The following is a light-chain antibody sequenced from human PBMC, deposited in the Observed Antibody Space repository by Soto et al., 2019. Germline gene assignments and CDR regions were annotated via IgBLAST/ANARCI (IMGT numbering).Light chain of an antibody. CDR3: QQYNNWPPIT. J-gene: IGKJ5*01. V-gene: IGKV3D-15*01. CDR2: GAS. CDR1: QSVSRK. Sequence: ETVMTQSPATLSVSPGERATLSCRASQSVSRKLAWYQQKPGQAPRLLIYGASTRATDIPARFSGSGSGTEFTLSISGLQSEDSAVYYCQQYNNWPPITFGQGTRLEI.